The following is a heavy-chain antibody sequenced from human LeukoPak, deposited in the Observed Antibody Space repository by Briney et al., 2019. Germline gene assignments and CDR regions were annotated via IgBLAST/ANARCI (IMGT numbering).Heavy chain of an antibody. CDR3: ARTLRYFDWLSLDY. CDR1: GGSFSGYY. V-gene: IGHV4-59*01. J-gene: IGHJ4*02. D-gene: IGHD3-9*01. Sequence: SETLSLTCAVYGGSFSGYYWSWIRQPPGKGLEWIGYIYYSGSTNYNPSLKSRVTISVDTSKNQFSLKLSSVTAADTAVYYCARTLRYFDWLSLDYWGQGTLVTVSS. CDR2: IYYSGST.